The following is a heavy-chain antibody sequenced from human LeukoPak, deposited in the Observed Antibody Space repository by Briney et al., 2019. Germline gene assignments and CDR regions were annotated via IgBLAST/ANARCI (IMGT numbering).Heavy chain of an antibody. V-gene: IGHV3-30*18. J-gene: IGHJ6*02. Sequence: GGSLRLSCAASGFTFSSYGMHWVRQAPGKGLEWVAVISYDGSNKYYADSVKGRFTISRDNSKNTLYLQMNSLRAEDTAVYYCAKELDYGDYSIHGMDVWGQGTTVTVSS. CDR1: GFTFSSYG. CDR2: ISYDGSNK. D-gene: IGHD4-17*01. CDR3: AKELDYGDYSIHGMDV.